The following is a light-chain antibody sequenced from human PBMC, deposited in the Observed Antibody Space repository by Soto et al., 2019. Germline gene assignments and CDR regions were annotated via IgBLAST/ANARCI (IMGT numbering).Light chain of an antibody. Sequence: EIVLTQSPGSLSLSPGERATLSCRASQSVDSSFFAWYQQKPGQAPRLLIYGASNRATGIPDRFSGRGSGTDFTLTISRLDPEDFAVYYCQQYVSSVTFGQGTKVEIK. CDR3: QQYVSSVT. CDR1: QSVDSSF. J-gene: IGKJ1*01. CDR2: GAS. V-gene: IGKV3-20*01.